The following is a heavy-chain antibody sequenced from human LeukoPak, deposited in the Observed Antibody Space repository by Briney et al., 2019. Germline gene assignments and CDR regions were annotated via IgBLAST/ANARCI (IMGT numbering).Heavy chain of an antibody. Sequence: SETLSLTCTLSGDSISSSGYCWGWIRQPPGTGLECVGVICYTGNTYYNPSLKSRVTISVDTSKNQFSLKLSSVTAADTAVYYCARTGGYCGSCYSGWFDPWGQGTLVTVSS. CDR3: ARTGGYCGSCYSGWFDP. J-gene: IGHJ5*02. CDR1: GDSISSSGYC. V-gene: IGHV4-39*07. D-gene: IGHD2-15*01. CDR2: ICYTGNT.